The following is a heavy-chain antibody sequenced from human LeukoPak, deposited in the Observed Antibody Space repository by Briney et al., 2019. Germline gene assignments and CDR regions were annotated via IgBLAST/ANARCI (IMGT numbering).Heavy chain of an antibody. CDR1: RFTFSSYA. Sequence: PGGSLRLSCTTSRFTFSSYAMSWVRQAPGKGLEWVSAIGGSGGNTYYADSVKGRFTISRDNAKNSLYLQMNSLRAEDTAVYYCARGGYCSSTSCYANQFDYWGQGTLVTVSS. D-gene: IGHD2-2*01. V-gene: IGHV3-23*01. CDR2: IGGSGGNT. J-gene: IGHJ4*02. CDR3: ARGGYCSSTSCYANQFDY.